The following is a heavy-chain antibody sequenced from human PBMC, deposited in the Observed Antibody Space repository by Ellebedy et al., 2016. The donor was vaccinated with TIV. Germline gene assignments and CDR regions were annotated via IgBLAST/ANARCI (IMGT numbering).Heavy chain of an antibody. V-gene: IGHV4-59*12. Sequence: MPSETMSLTCTVSGDSISAYYWNRIRQSPGKGLEWIACISYSGSTNYNPSLRSRVTISLDTSKKQFSLRLASVTAADTAVYYCARRRPRPYNWFDPWGQGTLVTVSS. J-gene: IGHJ5*02. CDR1: GDSISAYY. D-gene: IGHD6-6*01. CDR2: ISYSGST. CDR3: ARRRPRPYNWFDP.